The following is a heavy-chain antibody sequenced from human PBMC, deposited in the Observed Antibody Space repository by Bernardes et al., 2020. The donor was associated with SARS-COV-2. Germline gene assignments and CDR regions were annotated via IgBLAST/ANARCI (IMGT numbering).Heavy chain of an antibody. V-gene: IGHV3-33*01. CDR3: ARGGAYYDFWSGEAFDI. D-gene: IGHD3-3*01. CDR1: GFTFSSYG. J-gene: IGHJ3*02. Sequence: GGSLRLSCAASGFTFSSYGMHWVRQAPGKGLEWVAVIWYDGSNKYYADSVKGRFTISRDNSKNTLYLQMNSLRAEDTAVYYCARGGAYYDFWSGEAFDIWGQGTMVTVSS. CDR2: IWYDGSNK.